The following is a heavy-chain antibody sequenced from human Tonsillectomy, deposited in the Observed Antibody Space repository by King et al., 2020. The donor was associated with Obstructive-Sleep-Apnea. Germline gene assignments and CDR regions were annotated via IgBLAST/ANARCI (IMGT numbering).Heavy chain of an antibody. V-gene: IGHV5-51*01. D-gene: IGHD5-12*01. J-gene: IGHJ3*02. CDR2: IYPGDSDT. CDR1: GYTFTKYW. Sequence: QLVQSGAEVKKPGESLKISCKTSGYTFTKYWIGWVRQVPGKGLEWMGMIYPGDSDTRYGPSLQGQVTISDEKSISTTFVQWGSLKASDTAMYYCATSIVTTVGGVFDIWGQGTMVTVSS. CDR3: ATSIVTTVGGVFDI.